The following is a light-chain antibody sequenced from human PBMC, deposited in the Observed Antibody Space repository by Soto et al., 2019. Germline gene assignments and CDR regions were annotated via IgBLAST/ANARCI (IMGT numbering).Light chain of an antibody. CDR1: QDISSS. J-gene: IGKJ5*01. V-gene: IGKV1-9*01. Sequence: IQLTQSPSYLSTSVGDRVTITCRASQDISSSLAWYQQKPGKAPKLLIYGASTLQSGVPSRFSGSGSGTEFTLTISSLQPEDFATYYCQQLNSYPRITFGQGTRLEIK. CDR2: GAS. CDR3: QQLNSYPRIT.